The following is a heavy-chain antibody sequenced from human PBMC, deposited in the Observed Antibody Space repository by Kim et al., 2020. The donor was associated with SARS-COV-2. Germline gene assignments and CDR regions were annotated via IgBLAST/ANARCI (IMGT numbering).Heavy chain of an antibody. D-gene: IGHD3-9*01. CDR3: TTAGVLRYFDWFMLDAFDI. CDR1: GFTFSNAW. Sequence: GGSLRLSCAASGFTFSNAWMSWVRQAPGKGLEWVGRIKSKTDGGTTDYAAPVKGRFTISRDDSKNTLYLQMNSLKTEDTAVYYCTTAGVLRYFDWFMLDAFDIWGQGTMVTVSS. CDR2: IKSKTDGGTT. J-gene: IGHJ3*02. V-gene: IGHV3-15*01.